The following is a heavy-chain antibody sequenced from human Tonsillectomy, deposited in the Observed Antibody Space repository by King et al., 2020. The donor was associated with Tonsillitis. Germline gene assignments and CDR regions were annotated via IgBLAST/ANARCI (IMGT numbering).Heavy chain of an antibody. V-gene: IGHV3-23*04. J-gene: IGHJ4*02. Sequence: VQLVESGGGLVQPGGSLRLSCAASGFTFTTYAINWVRQAPGKGLEWVSSIGGRVNSTYYTDSVKGRFTISRDNSKNTLYLQMNSLRAEDTAVYYCAGAQHDYINYLDKWGQGTLVTASS. D-gene: IGHD4-11*01. CDR1: GFTFTTYA. CDR2: IGGRVNST. CDR3: AGAQHDYINYLDK.